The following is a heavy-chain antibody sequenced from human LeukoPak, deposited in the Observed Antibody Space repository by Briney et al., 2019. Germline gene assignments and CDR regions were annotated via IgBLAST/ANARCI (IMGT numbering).Heavy chain of an antibody. CDR1: GFTFSNAW. CDR3: AKDDDGHHHGVDH. D-gene: IGHD4-17*01. J-gene: IGHJ4*02. Sequence: SGGSLRLSCAASGFTFSNAWMSWVRQAPGKGLEWVGRIKSKTDGGTTDYAAPVKGRFTISRDFSMNTLYLQMTSLRADDTALYYCAKDDDGHHHGVDHWGQGTLVTVSS. V-gene: IGHV3-15*01. CDR2: IKSKTDGGTT.